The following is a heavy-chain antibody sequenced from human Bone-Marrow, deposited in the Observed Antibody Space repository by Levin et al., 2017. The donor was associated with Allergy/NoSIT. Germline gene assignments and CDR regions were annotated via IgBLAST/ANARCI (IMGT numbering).Heavy chain of an antibody. CDR1: GGTFSSYA. D-gene: IGHD3-16*01. J-gene: IGHJ6*02. V-gene: IGHV1-69*13. CDR2: IIPIFGTA. CDR3: AGLWEPPAGYYYYGMDV. Sequence: SVKVSCKASGGTFSSYAISWVRQAPGQGLEWMGGIIPIFGTANYAQKFQGRVTITADESTSTAYMELSSLRSEDTAVYYCAGLWEPPAGYYYYGMDVWGQGTTVTVSS.